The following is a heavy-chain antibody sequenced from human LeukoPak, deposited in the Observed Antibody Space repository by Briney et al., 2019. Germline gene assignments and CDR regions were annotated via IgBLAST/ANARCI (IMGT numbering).Heavy chain of an antibody. J-gene: IGHJ6*02. Sequence: PSETLSLTCAVYGGSFSGYYWSWIRQPPGKGLEWIGEINHSGSTNYNPSLKSRATISVDTSKNQFSLKLSSVTAADTAVYYCSIRSYYYYGMDVWGQGTTVTVSS. CDR3: SIRSYYYYGMDV. CDR2: INHSGST. CDR1: GGSFSGYY. V-gene: IGHV4-34*01. D-gene: IGHD6-6*01.